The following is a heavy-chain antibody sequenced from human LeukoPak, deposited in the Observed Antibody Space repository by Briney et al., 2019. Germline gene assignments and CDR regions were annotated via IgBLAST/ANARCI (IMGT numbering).Heavy chain of an antibody. CDR3: ASFMVRGATFDY. V-gene: IGHV4-59*01. J-gene: IGHJ4*02. CDR1: GGSISSYY. D-gene: IGHD3-10*01. Sequence: SETLSLTCTVSGGSISSYYWSWIRQPPGKGLEWIGYIYYSGSTNYNPSLKSRVTISVDTSKNQFSLKPSSVTAADTAVYYCASFMVRGATFDYWGQGTLVTVSS. CDR2: IYYSGST.